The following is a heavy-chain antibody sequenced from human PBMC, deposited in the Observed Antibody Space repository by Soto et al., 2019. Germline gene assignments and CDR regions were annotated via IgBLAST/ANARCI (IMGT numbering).Heavy chain of an antibody. CDR3: ARAGTTFYAMFPHFDY. Sequence: SQTLSLTCAISGDSVSSNSATWNWIRLSPSRGLEWLGRTFQRSRSYSDYAESLKSRISITPDTSKNQSSLQLKSVTPEDTAIYFCARAGTTFYAMFPHFDYWGQGTLVTVSS. D-gene: IGHD1-7*01. CDR2: TFQRSRSYS. V-gene: IGHV6-1*01. CDR1: GDSVSSNSAT. J-gene: IGHJ4*02.